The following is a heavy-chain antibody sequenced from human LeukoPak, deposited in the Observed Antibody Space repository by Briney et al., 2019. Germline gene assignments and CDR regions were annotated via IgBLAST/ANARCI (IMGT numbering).Heavy chain of an antibody. CDR2: IYPDDSDT. D-gene: IGHD6-19*01. J-gene: IGHJ4*02. CDR3: VRQADSSGWYYFDY. Sequence: GVSLQISCQGSGYDFTNYWIGWVRQMPGKGLEWMAIIYPDDSDTKYNPSFQGQVTISSDKSISTAYLQWSSLKASDTAIYYRVRQADSSGWYYFDYWGPGTRVTVTS. V-gene: IGHV5-51*01. CDR1: GYDFTNYW.